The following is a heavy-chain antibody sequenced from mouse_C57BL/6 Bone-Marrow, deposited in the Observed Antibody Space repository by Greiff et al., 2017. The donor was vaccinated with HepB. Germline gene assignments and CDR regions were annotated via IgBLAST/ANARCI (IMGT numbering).Heavy chain of an antibody. CDR1: GFTFSSYT. Sequence: EVKLQESGGGLVKPGGSLKLSCAASGFTFSSYTMSWVRQTPEKRLEWVATISGGGGNTYYPDSVKGRFTISRDNAKNTLYLQMSSLRSEDTALYYCARPRFAYWGQGTLVTVSA. J-gene: IGHJ3*01. V-gene: IGHV5-9*01. CDR3: ARPRFAY. CDR2: ISGGGGNT.